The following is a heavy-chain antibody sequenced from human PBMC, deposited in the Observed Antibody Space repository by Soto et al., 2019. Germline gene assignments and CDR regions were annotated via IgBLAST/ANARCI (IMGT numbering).Heavy chain of an antibody. V-gene: IGHV3-23*01. CDR3: EKARRSWEHYNWLDP. J-gene: IGHJ5*02. CDR2: ISGSGGST. D-gene: IGHD1-26*01. CDR1: GFTFSSYA. Sequence: GGSLRLSCAASGFTFSSYAMSWVRQAPGKGLEWVSAISGSGGSTYYADSVKGRFTISRDNSKNTLYLQMNSLRAEDTAVYYCEKARRSWEHYNWLDPCGQGTLVPVYS.